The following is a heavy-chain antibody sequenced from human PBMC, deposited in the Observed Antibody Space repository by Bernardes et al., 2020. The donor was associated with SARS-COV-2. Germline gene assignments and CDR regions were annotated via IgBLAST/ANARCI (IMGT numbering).Heavy chain of an antibody. D-gene: IGHD3-22*01. Sequence: GALRLSCADSGFSFRRYALSWVRQAPGKGLEWVSGISEGVSGINTVGGTYYADSVKGRFTVSRDNSKNTLYLQMNSLRAEDTAIYYCVRHYYDGSAYWGQGTLVTVSS. CDR2: ISEGVSGINTVGGT. CDR3: VRHYYDGSAY. V-gene: IGHV3-23*01. J-gene: IGHJ4*02. CDR1: GFSFRRYA.